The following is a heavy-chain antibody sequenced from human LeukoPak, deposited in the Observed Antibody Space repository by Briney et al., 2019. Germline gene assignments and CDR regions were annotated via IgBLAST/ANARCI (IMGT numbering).Heavy chain of an antibody. D-gene: IGHD4-17*01. CDR3: AKDMVYGDPPSWYFDY. CDR1: GFTFDDYA. J-gene: IGHJ4*02. CDR2: ISWNSGSI. V-gene: IGHV3-9*01. Sequence: LRLSCAASGFTFDDYAMHWVRQAPGKGLEWVTGISWNSGSIGYADSVKGRFTISGDNAKNSLYLQMNSLRAEDTALYYCAKDMVYGDPPSWYFDYWGQGTLVTVSS.